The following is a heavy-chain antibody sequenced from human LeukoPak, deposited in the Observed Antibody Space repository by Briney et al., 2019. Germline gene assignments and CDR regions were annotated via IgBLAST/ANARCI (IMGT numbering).Heavy chain of an antibody. Sequence: SETLSLTCTVSGGSISSSSYYWGWIRQPPGKGLEWIGSIYYSGSTYYNPSLKSRVTISVDTSKNQFSLKLSSVTAADTAVYYCARGREGTWGQGTLVTVSS. J-gene: IGHJ5*02. CDR1: GGSISSSSYY. V-gene: IGHV4-39*01. D-gene: IGHD1-26*01. CDR3: ARGREGT. CDR2: IYYSGST.